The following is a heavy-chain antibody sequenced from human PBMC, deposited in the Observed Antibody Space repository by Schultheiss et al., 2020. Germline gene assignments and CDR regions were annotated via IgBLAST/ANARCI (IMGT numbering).Heavy chain of an antibody. J-gene: IGHJ6*02. Sequence: GGSLRLSCAASGFTFSSYWMHWVRQAPGKGLVWVSRINSDGSSTSYADSVKGRFTISRDNAKNTLYLQMNSLRAEDTAVYYCAREVGYYDSSGYYLYYYYYGMDVWGQGTTVTVS. CDR1: GFTFSSYW. CDR2: INSDGSST. CDR3: AREVGYYDSSGYYLYYYYYGMDV. D-gene: IGHD3-22*01. V-gene: IGHV3-74*01.